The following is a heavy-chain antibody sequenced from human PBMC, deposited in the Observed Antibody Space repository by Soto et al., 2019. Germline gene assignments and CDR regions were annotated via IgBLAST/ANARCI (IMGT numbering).Heavy chain of an antibody. CDR2: ISGSGGST. CDR3: ARDGTSWFDP. J-gene: IGHJ5*02. D-gene: IGHD1-1*01. CDR1: GFTFSSYG. V-gene: IGHV3-23*01. Sequence: PGGSLRLSCAASGFTFSSYGMSWVRQAPGKGLEWVSGISGSGGSTYYADSVKGRFTISRDNPKNTLYLQMNSLRAEDTAVYYCARDGTSWFDPWGQGTLVTVSS.